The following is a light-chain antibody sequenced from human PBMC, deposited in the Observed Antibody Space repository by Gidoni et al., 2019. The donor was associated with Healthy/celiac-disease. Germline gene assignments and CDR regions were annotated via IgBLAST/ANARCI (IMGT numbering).Light chain of an antibody. CDR2: EVS. CDR1: SSDVGGYNY. CDR3: SSYTSSSVV. J-gene: IGLJ2*01. Sequence: QPALTQPASVSGSPGQSITISCTGTSSDVGGYNYVSWYQQHPGKALKLMIYEVSNRPSWVSNRFSGSKSGNTASLTISGLQAEDEADYYCSSYTSSSVVFGGGTKLTVL. V-gene: IGLV2-14*01.